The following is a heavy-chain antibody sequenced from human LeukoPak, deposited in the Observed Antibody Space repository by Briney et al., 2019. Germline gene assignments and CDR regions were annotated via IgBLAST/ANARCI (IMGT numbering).Heavy chain of an antibody. V-gene: IGHV3-33*01. J-gene: IGHJ3*02. CDR2: IWFDGNNK. CDR1: GFTFSSYV. D-gene: IGHD6-13*01. Sequence: GRSLRLSCAASGFTFSSYVMHWVRQAPGKGLEWVTIIWFDGNNKYYADSVKGRFTTSRDNSKNTLYLQMNSLRAEDTAVYYCASARPTSSWTAFDIWGQGTMVTVSS. CDR3: ASARPTSSWTAFDI.